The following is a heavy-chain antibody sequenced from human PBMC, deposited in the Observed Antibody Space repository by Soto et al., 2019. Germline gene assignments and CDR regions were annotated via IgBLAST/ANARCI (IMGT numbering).Heavy chain of an antibody. CDR2: IRSKANDYAT. J-gene: IGHJ1*01. Sequence: EVQLVQSGGGLVQPGGSLKLSCAASGFTFSGSTVHWVRQASGEGLQWVGRIRSKANDYATTYIASGKGRVTISRDDSSNTAYLQMSDLKTDDTAVYYCTGGYFTGVTCYSGYFQHWGQGALVTVCS. CDR1: GFTFSGST. CDR3: TGGYFTGVTCYSGYFQH. V-gene: IGHV3-73*02. D-gene: IGHD2-15*01.